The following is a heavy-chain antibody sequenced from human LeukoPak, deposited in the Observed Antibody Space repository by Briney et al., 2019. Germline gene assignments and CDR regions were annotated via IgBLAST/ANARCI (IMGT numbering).Heavy chain of an antibody. Sequence: GGSLRLSCAASGFTLSSYSMNWVRQAPGKGLEWVSSISSSSSYIYYADSVKGRFTISRDNAKNSLYLQMNSLRAEDTAVYYCARDYDYVWGSYRYTGAFDIWGQGTMVTVSS. J-gene: IGHJ3*02. CDR3: ARDYDYVWGSYRYTGAFDI. D-gene: IGHD3-16*02. V-gene: IGHV3-21*01. CDR1: GFTLSSYS. CDR2: ISSSSSYI.